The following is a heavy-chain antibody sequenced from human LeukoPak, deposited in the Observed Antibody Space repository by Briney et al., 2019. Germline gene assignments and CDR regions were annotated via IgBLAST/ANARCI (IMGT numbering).Heavy chain of an antibody. Sequence: PGGSLRLSCAASGFTFSSYAMSWVRQAPGKGLEWVSAISGSGGSTYYADSVKGRFTISRDNSKNTLYLQMNSLRAEDTAVYYCVKDMEDIVATDRVDYWGQGTLVTVSS. V-gene: IGHV3-23*01. CDR1: GFTFSSYA. CDR2: ISGSGGST. D-gene: IGHD5-12*01. CDR3: VKDMEDIVATDRVDY. J-gene: IGHJ4*02.